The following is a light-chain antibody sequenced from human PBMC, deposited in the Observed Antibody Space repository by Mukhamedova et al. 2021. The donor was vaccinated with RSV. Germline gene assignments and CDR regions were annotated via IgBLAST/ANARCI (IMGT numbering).Light chain of an antibody. CDR2: GAS. Sequence: SQSVSSNLAWYQQRPGQAPRLLIYGASTRATRVPARFSGSGNGTEFALTISSLQSEDFAVYYCHQYNNWPYTFGQGTKLAIK. CDR1: QSVSSN. J-gene: IGKJ2*01. CDR3: HQYNNWPYT. V-gene: IGKV3-15*01.